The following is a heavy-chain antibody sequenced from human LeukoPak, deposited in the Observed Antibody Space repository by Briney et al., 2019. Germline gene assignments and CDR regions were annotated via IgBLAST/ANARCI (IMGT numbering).Heavy chain of an antibody. V-gene: IGHV4-61*03. J-gene: IGHJ4*02. Sequence: SETLSLTCTVSGGSISTSNYYWSWIRQPPGKGLEWIGYIYYSGRTSYKPSLKSQVTISVDTSKNHFSLTLSSVTAADTAVYYCARGQKYRNGYTVTELGSGYFDYWGQGTLVTVSS. CDR1: GGSISTSNYY. CDR2: IYYSGRT. CDR3: ARGQKYRNGYTVTELGSGYFDY. D-gene: IGHD5-18*01.